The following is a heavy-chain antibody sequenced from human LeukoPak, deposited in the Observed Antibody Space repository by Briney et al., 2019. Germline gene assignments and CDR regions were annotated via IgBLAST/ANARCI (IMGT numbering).Heavy chain of an antibody. V-gene: IGHV4-34*01. CDR1: GGSFSGYY. D-gene: IGHD5-24*01. J-gene: IGHJ5*02. CDR2: INHSGST. CDR3: ARGRGMAPTKFDP. Sequence: ASETLSLTCAVYGGSFSGYYWSWIRQPPGKGLEWIGEINHSGSTNYNPSLKSRVTISVDTSKNQFSLKLSSVTAADTAVYYCARGRGMAPTKFDPWGQGTLVTVSS.